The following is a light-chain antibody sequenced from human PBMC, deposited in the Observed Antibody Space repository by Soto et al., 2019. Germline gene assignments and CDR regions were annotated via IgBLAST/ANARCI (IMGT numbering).Light chain of an antibody. J-gene: IGKJ4*01. Sequence: DIRMTQSPSSVSASVGDRVTITCRASQDIGSWFAWYQQKPGKVPKLLIYAASILQSGVPSRFSGSGSGTDFTLTINNLQPEDFATYYCPQTYSAPLTFGGGTKVDIK. CDR1: QDIGSW. CDR3: PQTYSAPLT. V-gene: IGKV1D-12*01. CDR2: AAS.